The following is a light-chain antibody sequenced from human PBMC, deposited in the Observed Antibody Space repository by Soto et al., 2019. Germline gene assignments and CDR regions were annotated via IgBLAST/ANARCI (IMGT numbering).Light chain of an antibody. CDR3: QSYDNTLGGWV. CDR1: DSNMGAGFD. CDR2: DNT. V-gene: IGLV1-40*01. Sequence: QLVLTQPPSVSGAPGQSVTISCTGGDSNMGAGFDVHWYQLLPGTAPKLLIYDNTDRASGVPDRFSASKSGSSASLAITGLQPEDEATYCCQSYDNTLGGWVFGGGTKLTVL. J-gene: IGLJ3*02.